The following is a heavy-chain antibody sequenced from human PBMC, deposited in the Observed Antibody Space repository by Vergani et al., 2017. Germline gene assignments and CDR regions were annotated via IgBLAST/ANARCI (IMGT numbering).Heavy chain of an antibody. Sequence: QVQLVESGGGVVQPGRSLRLSCAASGFTFSSYGMHWVRQAPGKGLEWVAVISYDGSNKYYADSVKGRFTISRDNSKNTLYLQMNSLRAEDTAVYYCARGKAAYRSGVKIAGSTFDYWGQGTLVTVSS. CDR3: ARGKAAYRSGVKIAGSTFDY. V-gene: IGHV3-30*03. D-gene: IGHD3-3*01. CDR2: ISYDGSNK. J-gene: IGHJ4*02. CDR1: GFTFSSYG.